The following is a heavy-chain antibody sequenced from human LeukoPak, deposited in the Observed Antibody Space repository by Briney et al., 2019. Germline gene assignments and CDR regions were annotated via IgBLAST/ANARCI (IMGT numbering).Heavy chain of an antibody. D-gene: IGHD1-26*01. J-gene: IGHJ3*02. CDR3: ARHRQEWELPDAFDI. V-gene: IGHV4-4*09. CDR2: IYTSGST. CDR1: GGSISSYY. Sequence: SETLSLTCTVSGGSISSYYWSWIRQPPGKGLEWIGYIYTSGSTNYNPSLKSRVTISVDTSKNQFSLKLSSVTAADPAVYYCARHRQEWELPDAFDIWGQGTMVTVSS.